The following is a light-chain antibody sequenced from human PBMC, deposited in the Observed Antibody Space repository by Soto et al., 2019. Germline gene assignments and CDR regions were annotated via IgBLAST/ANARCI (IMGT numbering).Light chain of an antibody. Sequence: AIRMTQSPSSFSASTGDRVTITCRASQGISSYLAWYQQKPGKAPKLLIYAASTLQSGVPSRFSGSGSGTDFTLTISCLQSEDFATYYCQQSYTAPRFGQGTRLEIK. J-gene: IGKJ2*03. CDR1: QGISSY. CDR2: AAS. V-gene: IGKV1-8*01. CDR3: QQSYTAPR.